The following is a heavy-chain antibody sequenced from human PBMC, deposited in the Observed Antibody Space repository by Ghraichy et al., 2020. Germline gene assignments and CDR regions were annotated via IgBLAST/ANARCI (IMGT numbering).Heavy chain of an antibody. Sequence: GGSLRLSCAASGFTFSSYAMSWVRQAPGKGLEWVSAISGSGGSTYYADSVKGRFTISRDNSKNTLYLQMNSLRAEDTAVYYCAKDRRFGGAIRGDAFDIWGQGTMVTVSS. J-gene: IGHJ3*02. CDR2: ISGSGGST. D-gene: IGHD3-16*01. CDR3: AKDRRFGGAIRGDAFDI. CDR1: GFTFSSYA. V-gene: IGHV3-23*01.